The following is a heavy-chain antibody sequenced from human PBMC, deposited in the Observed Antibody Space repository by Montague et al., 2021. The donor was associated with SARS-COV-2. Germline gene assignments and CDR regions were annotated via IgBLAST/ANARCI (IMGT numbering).Heavy chain of an antibody. V-gene: IGHV2-70*04. Sequence: PALVKPTQTLTLTCTLSGFSLSTSGMRASWIRPPPGKALEWLARXDWXDDKFYSTSLKTRLTISKDTSKNQVVLTMTNMDPVDTATYYCARSYYDILTNYYDAFDIWGQGTMVTVSS. D-gene: IGHD3-9*01. CDR2: XDWXDDK. J-gene: IGHJ3*02. CDR3: ARSYYDILTNYYDAFDI. CDR1: GFSLSTSGMR.